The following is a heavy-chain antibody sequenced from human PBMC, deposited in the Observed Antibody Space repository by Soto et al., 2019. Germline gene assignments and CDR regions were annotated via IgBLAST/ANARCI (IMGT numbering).Heavy chain of an antibody. CDR3: AKFRGYGSGSYYFDY. CDR2: ISGRSGST. D-gene: IGHD3-10*01. Sequence: PGGSLRLSCAASGFTFSSYAMSWVRQAPGKGLEWVSSISGRSGSTYYADSVKGRFTISRDNSKNTLFLQMNSLRAEDTAVYYCAKFRGYGSGSYYFDYWGQGTLVTVSS. V-gene: IGHV3-23*01. CDR1: GFTFSSYA. J-gene: IGHJ4*02.